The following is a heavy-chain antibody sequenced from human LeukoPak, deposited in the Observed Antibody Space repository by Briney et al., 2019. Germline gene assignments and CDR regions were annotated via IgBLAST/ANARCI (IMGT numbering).Heavy chain of an antibody. CDR3: ARASSGYYNWFDP. Sequence: GGSLRLSCAASGFTFSSYGMHWVRQAPGKGLEWVAFIRYDGSNKYYADSVKDRFTISRDNSKNTLYLQMNSLRAEDTAVYYCARASSGYYNWFDPWGQGTLVTVSS. CDR2: IRYDGSNK. D-gene: IGHD3-22*01. CDR1: GFTFSSYG. J-gene: IGHJ5*02. V-gene: IGHV3-30*02.